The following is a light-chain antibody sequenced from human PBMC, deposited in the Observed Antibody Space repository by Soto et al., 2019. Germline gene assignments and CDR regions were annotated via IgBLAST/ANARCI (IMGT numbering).Light chain of an antibody. Sequence: IQLTQSPSSLSASAGDRVTIICRASQGISSLLAWYQQKPGKPPKLLIHAASTLQSGVPSRFRGSGSGTDSTLTISRLQPEDFSTYYCQQLNSYPITFGQGTRLEIK. V-gene: IGKV1-9*01. CDR1: QGISSL. CDR3: QQLNSYPIT. CDR2: AAS. J-gene: IGKJ5*01.